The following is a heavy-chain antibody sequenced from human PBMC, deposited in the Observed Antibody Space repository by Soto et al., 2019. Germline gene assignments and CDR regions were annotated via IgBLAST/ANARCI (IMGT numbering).Heavy chain of an antibody. V-gene: IGHV3-48*04. Sequence: VRLSCAASGFTFSSYSMNWVRQAPGKGLEWVSYISSSSSTIYYADSVKGRFTISRDNAKNSLYLQMNSLRAEDTAVYYCARDLYSSSSPYSGMDVWGQGTTVTVS. CDR1: GFTFSSYS. CDR2: ISSSSSTI. J-gene: IGHJ6*02. D-gene: IGHD6-6*01. CDR3: ARDLYSSSSPYSGMDV.